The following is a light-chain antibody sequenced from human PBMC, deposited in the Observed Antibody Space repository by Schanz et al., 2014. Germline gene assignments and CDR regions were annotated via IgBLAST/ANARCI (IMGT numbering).Light chain of an antibody. Sequence: DIQMTQTPSTLSASVGDRVTITCRASQRISIGLAWYQQKPGKAPKVLIYEASTLESGVPSRFSGSGSGTEFTLTISSLQPEDFATYYCQQANSFPLTFGGGTKVESK. CDR3: QQANSFPLT. J-gene: IGKJ4*01. CDR1: QRISIG. CDR2: EAS. V-gene: IGKV1-5*01.